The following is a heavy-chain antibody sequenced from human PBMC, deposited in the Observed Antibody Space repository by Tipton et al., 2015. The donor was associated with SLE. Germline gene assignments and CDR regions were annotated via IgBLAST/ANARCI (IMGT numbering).Heavy chain of an antibody. CDR3: AREVTMITFGGVIGDAFDI. V-gene: IGHV4-59*11. J-gene: IGHJ3*02. CDR2: ISYSGST. D-gene: IGHD3-16*02. CDR1: GDSISSHY. Sequence: TLSLTCTVSGDSISSHYWSWIRQPPGKGLEWIGYISYSGSTNYNPSLKSRVTISVDTSKNQFSLKLSSVTAADTAVYYCAREVTMITFGGVIGDAFDIWGQGTMVTVSS.